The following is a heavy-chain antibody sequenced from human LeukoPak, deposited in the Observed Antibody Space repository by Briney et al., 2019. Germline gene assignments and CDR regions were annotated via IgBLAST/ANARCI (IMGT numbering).Heavy chain of an antibody. CDR3: AKHTPITYAHFDY. D-gene: IGHD2-2*01. V-gene: IGHV4-61*05. CDR1: GGSIGGSAYY. J-gene: IGHJ4*02. Sequence: PSETLSLTCTVSGGSIGGSAYYWAWIRQPPGKGLEWIGYVFFEGNTRYNPSLSSRLTISIDTSRSQFSLKLNSVTAADTAVYYCAKHTPITYAHFDYWGQGTLVTVSS. CDR2: VFFEGNT.